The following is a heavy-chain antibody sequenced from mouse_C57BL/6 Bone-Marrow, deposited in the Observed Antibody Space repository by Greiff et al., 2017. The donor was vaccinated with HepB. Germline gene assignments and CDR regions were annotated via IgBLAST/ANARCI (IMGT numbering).Heavy chain of an antibody. J-gene: IGHJ3*01. V-gene: IGHV5-12*01. CDR2: ISNGGGST. Sequence: EVQGVESGGGLVQPGGSLKLSCAASGFTFSDYYMYWVRQTPEKRLEWVAYISNGGGSTYYPDTVKGRFTISRDNAKNTLYLQMSRLKSEDTAMYYCARRDWDWGQGTLVTVSA. CDR1: GFTFSDYY. D-gene: IGHD4-1*01. CDR3: ARRDWD.